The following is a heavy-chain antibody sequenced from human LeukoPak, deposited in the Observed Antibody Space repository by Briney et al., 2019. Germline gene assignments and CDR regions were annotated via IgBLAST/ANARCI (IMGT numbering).Heavy chain of an antibody. Sequence: GASVKVSCKASGYTFTSYGISWVRQAPGQGLEWMGWISAYNGNTNYAQKLQGRVTMTTDTSTSTAYMELRSLRSDDTAVYYCARDLVVPAGSYYYYMDVWGKGTTVTVSS. CDR1: GYTFTSYG. CDR3: ARDLVVPAGSYYYYMDV. D-gene: IGHD2-2*01. V-gene: IGHV1-18*01. J-gene: IGHJ6*03. CDR2: ISAYNGNT.